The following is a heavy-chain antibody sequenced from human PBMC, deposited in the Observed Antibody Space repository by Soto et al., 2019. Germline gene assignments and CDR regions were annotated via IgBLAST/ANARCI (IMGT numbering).Heavy chain of an antibody. J-gene: IGHJ5*02. V-gene: IGHV4-30-4*01. D-gene: IGHD6-19*01. CDR3: ARAIAVAGIWFDP. Sequence: VAGGKIINGGCYCILISKPPGKGLEWIGYIYYSGSTYYNPSLKSRVTISVDTSKNQFSLKLSSVTAADTAVYYCARAIAVAGIWFDPWGQGTLVTVSS. CDR2: IYYSGST. CDR1: GGKIINGGCY.